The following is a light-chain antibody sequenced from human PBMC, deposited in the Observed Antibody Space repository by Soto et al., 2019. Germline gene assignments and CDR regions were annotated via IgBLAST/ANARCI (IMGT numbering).Light chain of an antibody. CDR1: NIGSTN. J-gene: IGLJ2*01. CDR2: DDS. V-gene: IGLV3-21*02. Sequence: SYELTQPPSVSVAPGQTARITCGGNNIGSTNVHWYQQKPSQAPALVVYDDSDRPSGLPERFSGSNSGNTATLTISRVEAGDEGGYYCQVWDSSDSSSHHPLFGGGTKLTVL. CDR3: QVWDSSDSSSHHPL.